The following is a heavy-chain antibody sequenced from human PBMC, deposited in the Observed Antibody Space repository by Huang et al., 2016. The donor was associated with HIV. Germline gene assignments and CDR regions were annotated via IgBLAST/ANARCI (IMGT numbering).Heavy chain of an antibody. D-gene: IGHD3-22*01. CDR3: ARARGYYDSSVSYYFDY. J-gene: IGHJ4*02. CDR1: GGTFSSYA. Sequence: QVQLVQSGAEVKKPGSSVKVSCKASGGTFSSYAISWVRQAPGQGLGWSVGIIPIFGTTNYAQKVQGRVTITADESTSTAYMERSSLRSEDTAVYYCARARGYYDSSVSYYFDYWGQGTLVTVSS. CDR2: IIPIFGTT. V-gene: IGHV1-69*13.